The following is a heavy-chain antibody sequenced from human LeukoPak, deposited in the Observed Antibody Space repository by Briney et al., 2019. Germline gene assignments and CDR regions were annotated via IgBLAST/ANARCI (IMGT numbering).Heavy chain of an antibody. CDR2: ISGSGGST. Sequence: PGGSLRLSCSASGFTFGDHAMSWVRQAPGKGLAWVSAISGSGGSTYYADSVKGRFTISRDNSKNTLYLQMNSLRAEDTAVYYCAKDPYYYDSSGYGDYWGQGTLVTVSS. CDR3: AKDPYYYDSSGYGDY. V-gene: IGHV3-23*01. J-gene: IGHJ4*02. CDR1: GFTFGDHA. D-gene: IGHD3-22*01.